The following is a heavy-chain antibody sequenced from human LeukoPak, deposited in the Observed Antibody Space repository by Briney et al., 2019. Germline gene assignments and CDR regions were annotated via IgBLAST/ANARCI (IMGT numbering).Heavy chain of an antibody. J-gene: IGHJ2*01. Sequence: GGSLRLSCAASGFTFSSYWMSWVRQAPGKGLEWVANIKQDGSEKYYVDSVKGRFTISRDNSKNTLYPQMNSLRAEDTAVYYCAKAMTTVVTPSFDLWGRGTLVTVSS. CDR1: GFTFSSYW. CDR2: IKQDGSEK. CDR3: AKAMTTVVTPSFDL. D-gene: IGHD4-23*01. V-gene: IGHV3-7*03.